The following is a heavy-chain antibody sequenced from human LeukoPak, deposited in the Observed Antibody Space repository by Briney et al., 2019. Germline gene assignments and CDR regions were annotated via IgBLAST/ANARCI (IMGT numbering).Heavy chain of an antibody. Sequence: SVKVSCKASGGTFSSYAISWVRQAPGQGLEGMGGIIPIFGTANYAQKFQGRVSITTDESTSTAYMELSSLRSEDTAVYYCARVYNDAFDIWGQGTMVTVSS. CDR1: GGTFSSYA. J-gene: IGHJ3*02. V-gene: IGHV1-69*05. D-gene: IGHD1-1*01. CDR2: IIPIFGTA. CDR3: ARVYNDAFDI.